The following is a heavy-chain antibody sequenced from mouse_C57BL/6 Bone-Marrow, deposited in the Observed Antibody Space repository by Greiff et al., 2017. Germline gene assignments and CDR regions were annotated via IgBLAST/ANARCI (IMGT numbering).Heavy chain of an antibody. CDR1: GFTFSDSG. CDR2: ISSGSSTI. V-gene: IGHV5-17*01. Sequence: EVQGVESGGGLVKPGGSLKLSCAASGFTFSDSGMHWVRQAPETGLAWVAYISSGSSTIYYADTVKGRFTISRDNAKNTLFLQMTSLRSEDTAMYYCARGDYGSSPWFAYWGQGTLVTVSA. J-gene: IGHJ3*01. CDR3: ARGDYGSSPWFAY. D-gene: IGHD1-1*01.